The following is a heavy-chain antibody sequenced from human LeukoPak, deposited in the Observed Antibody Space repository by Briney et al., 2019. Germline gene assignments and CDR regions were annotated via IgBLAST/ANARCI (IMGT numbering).Heavy chain of an antibody. Sequence: ASVKVSCKPSGGTFSIYAISWVRQAPGQGLEWMGGIIPIFGTANYAQKFQGRVTITADKSTSTAYMELSSLRSEDTAMYYCARVGSWHCSSTSCLDYCGQGTLVTVSS. CDR3: ARVGSWHCSSTSCLDY. J-gene: IGHJ4*02. D-gene: IGHD2-2*01. V-gene: IGHV1-69*06. CDR1: GGTFSIYA. CDR2: IIPIFGTA.